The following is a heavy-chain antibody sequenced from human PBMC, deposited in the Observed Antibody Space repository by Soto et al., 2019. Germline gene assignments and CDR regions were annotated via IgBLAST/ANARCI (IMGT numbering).Heavy chain of an antibody. V-gene: IGHV3-30-3*01. D-gene: IGHD2-2*01. Sequence: GGSLRLSCAASGFTFSSYAMHWVRQAPGKGLEWVAVISYDGSNKYYADSVKGRFTISRDNSKNTLYLQMNSLRAEDTAVYYCARDRVIVVVPAAPDDYYYYYGMDVWGQGTTVTVSS. CDR3: ARDRVIVVVPAAPDDYYYYYGMDV. CDR2: ISYDGSNK. J-gene: IGHJ6*02. CDR1: GFTFSSYA.